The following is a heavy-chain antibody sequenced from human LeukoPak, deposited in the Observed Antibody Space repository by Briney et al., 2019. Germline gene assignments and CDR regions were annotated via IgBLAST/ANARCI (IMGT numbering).Heavy chain of an antibody. V-gene: IGHV3-74*01. J-gene: IGHJ4*02. CDR3: ARICSTTDCLISA. CDR1: GFTFSGYW. Sequence: SGGSLRLSCAASGFTFSGYWMHWVRQAPGKGLVWVARISTDGSYTSYADCVKGRFTISRGNAKNTVYLQMSSLRAEDTAIYYCARICSTTDCLISAWGQGTLVTVSS. CDR2: ISTDGSYT. D-gene: IGHD2-2*01.